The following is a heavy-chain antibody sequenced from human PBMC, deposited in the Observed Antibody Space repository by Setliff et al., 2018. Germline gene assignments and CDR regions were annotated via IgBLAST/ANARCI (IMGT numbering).Heavy chain of an antibody. J-gene: IGHJ4*02. CDR2: IHFSGTT. D-gene: IGHD2-15*01. Sequence: SETLSLTCTVSDGSSSSHYWSWIRQPPGKGLEWIGYIHFSGTTNYNPSLKSRVTLSLDTPKNQFSLELSSVTAADTAMYYCARENGYCSGGACYFMFDYWGQGPWSPSPQ. CDR1: DGSSSSHY. V-gene: IGHV4-59*11. CDR3: ARENGYCSGGACYFMFDY.